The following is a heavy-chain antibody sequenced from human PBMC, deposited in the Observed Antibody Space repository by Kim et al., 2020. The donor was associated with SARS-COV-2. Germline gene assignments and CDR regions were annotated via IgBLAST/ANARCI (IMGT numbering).Heavy chain of an antibody. V-gene: IGHV1-8*01. J-gene: IGHJ3*02. CDR3: ARMGVVVTAIDAFDI. CDR1: GYTFTSYD. Sequence: ASVKVSCKASGYTFTSYDINWVRQATGQGLEWMGWMNPNIGNTGYAQKFQGRVTMTRNTSISTAYMELSSLRSEDTAVYYCARMGVVVTAIDAFDIWGQGTMVTVSS. D-gene: IGHD2-21*02. CDR2: MNPNIGNT.